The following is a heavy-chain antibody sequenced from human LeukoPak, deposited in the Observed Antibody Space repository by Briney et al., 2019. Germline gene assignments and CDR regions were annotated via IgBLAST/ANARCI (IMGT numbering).Heavy chain of an antibody. Sequence: GGSLRLSCTASGFMFTTNAMSWVRQAPGKGLEWVSAISERSDGTYYADSVKGRFSISRDNSKNTLYLQMNSLRAEDTAVYYCAKENYGGDSAFFDYWGQGTLVTVSS. J-gene: IGHJ4*02. CDR2: ISERSDGT. CDR3: AKENYGGDSAFFDY. CDR1: GFMFTTNA. V-gene: IGHV3-23*01. D-gene: IGHD4-23*01.